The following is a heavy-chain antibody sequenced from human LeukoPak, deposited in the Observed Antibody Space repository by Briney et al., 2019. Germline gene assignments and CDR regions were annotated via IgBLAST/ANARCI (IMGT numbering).Heavy chain of an antibody. J-gene: IGHJ4*02. CDR2: IYHSGST. CDR3: ASSSSSWYRADY. V-gene: IGHV4-30-2*01. Sequence: PSETLSLTCAVSGGSTSSGGYSWSWIRQPPGKGLEWIGYIYHSGSTYYNPSLKSRVTISVDRSKNQFSLKLSSVTTADTAVYYCASSSSSWYRADYWGQGTLVTVSS. D-gene: IGHD6-13*01. CDR1: GGSTSSGGYS.